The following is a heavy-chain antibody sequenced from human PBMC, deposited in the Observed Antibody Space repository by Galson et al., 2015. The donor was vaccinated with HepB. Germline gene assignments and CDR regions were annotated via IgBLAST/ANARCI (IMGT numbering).Heavy chain of an antibody. CDR1: GYTFTNYH. CDR3: ARVLGYSGYGMDV. Sequence: SVKVSCKASGYTFTNYHMYWVRQAPGQGLEWMGTINPTGGSTDYAQKFQGRVTVTRDTSTSTVSMELSSLRSDDTAVYYCARVLGYSGYGMDVWGQGTKVTVSS. D-gene: IGHD5-12*01. V-gene: IGHV1-46*01. CDR2: INPTGGST. J-gene: IGHJ6*02.